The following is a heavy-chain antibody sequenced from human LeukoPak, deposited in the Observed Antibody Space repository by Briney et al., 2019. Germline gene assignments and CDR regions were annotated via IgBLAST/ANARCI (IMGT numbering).Heavy chain of an antibody. CDR3: ARGRRWLQLLFDY. J-gene: IGHJ4*02. D-gene: IGHD5-24*01. V-gene: IGHV1-8*03. CDR2: MNPNSGNT. Sequence: ASVKVSCKASGYTFTSYDINWVRQATGQGLEWMGWMNPNSGNTGYAQKFQGRVTITRNTSISTAYMELSILRSEDTAVYYCARGRRWLQLLFDYWGQGTLVTVSS. CDR1: GYTFTSYD.